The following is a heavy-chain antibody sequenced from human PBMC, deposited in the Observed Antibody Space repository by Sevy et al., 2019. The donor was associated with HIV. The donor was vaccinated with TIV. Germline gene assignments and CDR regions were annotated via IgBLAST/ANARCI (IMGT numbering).Heavy chain of an antibody. J-gene: IGHJ6*02. Sequence: GGSLRLSCAASGFTFSSYAMHWVRQAPGKGLEWVAVISYDGSNKYYADSVKGRFTISRDNSKNTLYLQMNSLRAEDTAVYYCARDDIVVVPAAIMGLHGMDVWGQGTTVTVSS. CDR3: ARDDIVVVPAAIMGLHGMDV. CDR2: ISYDGSNK. D-gene: IGHD2-2*02. CDR1: GFTFSSYA. V-gene: IGHV3-30-3*01.